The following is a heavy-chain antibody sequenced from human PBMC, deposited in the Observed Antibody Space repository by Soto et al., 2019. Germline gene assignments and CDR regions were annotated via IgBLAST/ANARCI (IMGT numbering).Heavy chain of an antibody. Sequence: QVQLQQWGAGLLKPSETLSLTCAVYGGSFSGYYWSWIRQPPGKGLEWIGEINHSGSTNYNPSLKSRVTISVDTSKNQFSLKLSSVTAADTAVYYCARGAIQLWFRHEYWYFDLWGRGTLVTVSS. V-gene: IGHV4-34*01. CDR3: ARGAIQLWFRHEYWYFDL. CDR1: GGSFSGYY. J-gene: IGHJ2*01. D-gene: IGHD5-18*01. CDR2: INHSGST.